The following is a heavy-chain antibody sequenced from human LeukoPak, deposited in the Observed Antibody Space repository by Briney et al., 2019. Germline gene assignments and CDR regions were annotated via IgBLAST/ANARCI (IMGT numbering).Heavy chain of an antibody. CDR3: ARDYISIFGVVQDAFDI. CDR2: IYTSGST. Sequence: SETLSLTCTVSGGSISSYYWSWIRQPAGKGLEWIGRIYTSGSTNYNPSLKSRVTMSVDTSKNQFSLKLSSVTAADTAVYYCARDYISIFGVVQDAFDIWGQGTMVTVSS. J-gene: IGHJ3*02. D-gene: IGHD3-3*01. CDR1: GGSISSYY. V-gene: IGHV4-4*07.